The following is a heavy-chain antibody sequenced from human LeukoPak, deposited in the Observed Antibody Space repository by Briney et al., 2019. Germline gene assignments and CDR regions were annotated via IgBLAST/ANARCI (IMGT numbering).Heavy chain of an antibody. CDR3: ARPGAYDYGDPRGYYYGMDV. CDR2: ISYDGSNK. Sequence: GGSLRLSCAASGFTFSSYGMHWVRQAPGKGLEWVAVISYDGSNKYYADSVKGRFTISRDNSKNTLYLQMNSLRAEDTAVYYCARPGAYDYGDPRGYYYGMDVWGQGTTVTASS. D-gene: IGHD4-17*01. V-gene: IGHV3-30*03. CDR1: GFTFSSYG. J-gene: IGHJ6*02.